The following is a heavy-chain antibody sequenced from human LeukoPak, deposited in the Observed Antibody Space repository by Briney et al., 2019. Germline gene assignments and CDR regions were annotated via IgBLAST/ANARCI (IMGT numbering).Heavy chain of an antibody. CDR3: ARDVFRSSSLPFDY. J-gene: IGHJ4*02. Sequence: ASVKVSCKASGYTFTGYYMHWVRQAPGQGPEWMGWINPNSGGTNYAQKFQGRVTMTRDTSISTAYMELSRLRSDDTAVYYCARDVFRSSSLPFDYWGQGTLVTVSS. D-gene: IGHD6-6*01. CDR1: GYTFTGYY. CDR2: INPNSGGT. V-gene: IGHV1-2*02.